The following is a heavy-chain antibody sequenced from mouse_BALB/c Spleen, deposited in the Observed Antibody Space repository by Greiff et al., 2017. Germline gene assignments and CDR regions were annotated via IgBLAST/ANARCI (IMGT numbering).Heavy chain of an antibody. CDR3: ARLGYDNYAMDY. Sequence: VQLQQSAAELARPGASVKMSCKASGYTFTSYTMHWVKQRPGQGLEWIGYINPSSGYTEYNQKFKDKTTLTADKSSSTAYMQLSSLTSEDSAVYYCARLGYDNYAMDYGGQGTSVTVSA. D-gene: IGHD2-2*01. V-gene: IGHV1-4*02. CDR1: GYTFTSYT. CDR2: INPSSGYT. J-gene: IGHJ4*01.